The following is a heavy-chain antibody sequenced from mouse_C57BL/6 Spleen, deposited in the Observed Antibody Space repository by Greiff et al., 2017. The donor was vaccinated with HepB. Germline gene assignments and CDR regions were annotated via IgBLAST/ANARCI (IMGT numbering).Heavy chain of an antibody. Sequence: QVHVKQSGAELVKPGASVKISCKASGYAFSSYWMNWVKQRPGKGLEWIGQIYPGDGDTNYNGKFKGKATRTADKSSSTAYMQLSSLTSEDSAVYFCARVDGYDGYFDYWGQGTTLTVSS. D-gene: IGHD2-2*01. V-gene: IGHV1-80*01. CDR2: IYPGDGDT. J-gene: IGHJ2*01. CDR1: GYAFSSYW. CDR3: ARVDGYDGYFDY.